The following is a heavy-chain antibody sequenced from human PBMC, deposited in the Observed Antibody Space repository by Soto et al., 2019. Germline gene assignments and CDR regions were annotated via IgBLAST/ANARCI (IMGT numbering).Heavy chain of an antibody. Sequence: QLQLQESGSGLVKPSQTLSLTCAVSGGSISSGGYSWSWIRQPPGKGLEWIGYIYHSGSTYYNPYAKRRVTISVDRSKTQFSLKVSSVTAADKAVYYCASAGRWGAVAADYWGQGTLVTVSS. CDR3: ASAGRWGAVAADY. D-gene: IGHD6-19*01. CDR1: GGSISSGGYS. J-gene: IGHJ4*02. CDR2: IYHSGST. V-gene: IGHV4-30-2*01.